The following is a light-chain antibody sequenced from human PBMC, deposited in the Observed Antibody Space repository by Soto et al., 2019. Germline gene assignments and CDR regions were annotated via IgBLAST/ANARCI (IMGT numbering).Light chain of an antibody. CDR3: SSYTSSSTRV. Sequence: QSALTQPASVSGSPGQSITISCTGTSSDVGGYNYVSWYQQHPGKAPKLMIYEVSNWPSGVSNRFSGSKSGNTASLTISGLQAEDEAAYYCSSYTSSSTRVFGTGTKLTVL. CDR1: SSDVGGYNY. CDR2: EVS. J-gene: IGLJ1*01. V-gene: IGLV2-14*01.